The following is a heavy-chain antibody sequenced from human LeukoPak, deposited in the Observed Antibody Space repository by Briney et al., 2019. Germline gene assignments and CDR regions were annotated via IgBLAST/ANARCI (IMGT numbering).Heavy chain of an antibody. J-gene: IGHJ4*02. V-gene: IGHV3-21*01. CDR3: ARTYYDILTGYNPYFDY. CDR1: GFTFSSYS. D-gene: IGHD3-9*01. CDR2: ITASSTAI. Sequence: GGSLRLSCAASGFTFSSYSMNWVRQAPGKGLEWVSSITASSTAIYSADSVKGRFTISRDNAKNFLYLQMNSLRAEDTAVYYCARTYYDILTGYNPYFDYWGQGILVTVSS.